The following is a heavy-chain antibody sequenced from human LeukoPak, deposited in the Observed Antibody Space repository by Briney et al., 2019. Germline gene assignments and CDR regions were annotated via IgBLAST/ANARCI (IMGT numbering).Heavy chain of an antibody. CDR2: IYYSGST. J-gene: IGHJ5*02. CDR3: ARLSLFRWLGP. Sequence: SETLSLTCTVSGGSISSSSYYWGWIRQPPGKGLEWIGYIYYSGSTNYNPSLKSRVTISADTSKNQFSLKLTSVTAADTAIYYCARLSLFRWLGPWGQGTLVTVSS. V-gene: IGHV4-61*05. CDR1: GGSISSSSYY.